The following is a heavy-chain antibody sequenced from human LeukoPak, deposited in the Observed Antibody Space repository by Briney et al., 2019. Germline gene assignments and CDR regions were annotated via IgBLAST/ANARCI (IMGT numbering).Heavy chain of an antibody. J-gene: IGHJ4*02. CDR2: INPNSGGT. CDR1: GYIFTGYY. V-gene: IGHV1-2*02. D-gene: IGHD3-10*01. CDR3: AKGTMVRGVINYYFDY. Sequence: GASVKVSCKASGYIFTGYYMHWVRQAPGQGLEWMGWINPNSGGTNYAQKFQGRVTMTRDTSISTAYMELSRLRSDDTAVYYCAKGTMVRGVINYYFDYWGQGTLVTVSS.